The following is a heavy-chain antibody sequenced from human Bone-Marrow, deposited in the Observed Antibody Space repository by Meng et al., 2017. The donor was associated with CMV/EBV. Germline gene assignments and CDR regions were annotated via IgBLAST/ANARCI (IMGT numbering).Heavy chain of an antibody. V-gene: IGHV3-7*01. CDR1: GFTFSSYW. Sequence: GESLKISCAASGFTFSSYWMSWVRQAPGKGLEWVANIKQDGSEKHYVDSVKGRFTISRDNAKKSLYLQMNSLRAEDTAVYYCARGFTRFAPWGQGNRVTGYS. CDR2: IKQDGSEK. D-gene: IGHD2-2*01. CDR3: ARGFTRFAP. J-gene: IGHJ5*02.